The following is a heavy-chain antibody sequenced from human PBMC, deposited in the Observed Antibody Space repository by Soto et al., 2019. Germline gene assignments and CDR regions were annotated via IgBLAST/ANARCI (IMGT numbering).Heavy chain of an antibody. J-gene: IGHJ4*02. Sequence: SETLSLTCTVSGGSISSGGYYWSWIRQHPGKGLEWIGYIYYSGSTYYNPSLKSRVTISVDTSKNQFSLKLSSVTAADTAVYYCARAYGGNHITDYWGQGTLVTVSS. CDR3: ARAYGGNHITDY. CDR2: IYYSGST. CDR1: GGSISSGGYY. D-gene: IGHD2-15*01. V-gene: IGHV4-31*03.